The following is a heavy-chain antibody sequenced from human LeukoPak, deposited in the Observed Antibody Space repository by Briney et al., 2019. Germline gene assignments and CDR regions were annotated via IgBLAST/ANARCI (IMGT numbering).Heavy chain of an antibody. D-gene: IGHD1-26*01. J-gene: IGHJ3*02. Sequence: GGSLRLSCAASGFTFSTYWMHWVRQAPGKGLVWVSRINSEETVANYADSVRGRFTISRDNAKNTLYLQMNSLGAEDTAVYYCARESTVGPIQTDALDIWGQGTMVTVSS. CDR1: GFTFSTYW. CDR3: ARESTVGPIQTDALDI. V-gene: IGHV3-74*01. CDR2: INSEETVA.